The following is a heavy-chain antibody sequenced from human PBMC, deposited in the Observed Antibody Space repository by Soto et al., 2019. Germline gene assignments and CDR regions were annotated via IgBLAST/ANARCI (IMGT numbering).Heavy chain of an antibody. CDR3: ARAHYDYIWGSYRTQSYYMDV. CDR2: MNPNSGNT. D-gene: IGHD3-16*02. J-gene: IGHJ6*03. CDR1: GYTFTSYD. V-gene: IGHV1-8*01. Sequence: QVQLVQSGAEVKKPGASVKVSCKASGYTFTSYDINWVRQATGQGLEWMGWMNPNSGNTGYAQKFQGRVTMTRNTSISTAYMELNSLRSEDTAVYYCARAHYDYIWGSYRTQSYYMDVWGKGITVTVSS.